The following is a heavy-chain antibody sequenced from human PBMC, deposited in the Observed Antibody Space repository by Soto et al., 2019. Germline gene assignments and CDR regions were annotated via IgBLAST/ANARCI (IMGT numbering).Heavy chain of an antibody. Sequence: PGGSLRLSCAASGSTFSNYAVTWVRQAPGKGLEWVSTISGSGGSTYYADSVKGRFTISRDNSKNTLYLQMNSLRAEDTAVYYCAKDGGPVYCNSPGCSAKHFDYWGQGTLVTVSS. CDR3: AKDGGPVYCNSPGCSAKHFDY. J-gene: IGHJ4*02. CDR1: GSTFSNYA. D-gene: IGHD2-2*01. CDR2: ISGSGGST. V-gene: IGHV3-23*01.